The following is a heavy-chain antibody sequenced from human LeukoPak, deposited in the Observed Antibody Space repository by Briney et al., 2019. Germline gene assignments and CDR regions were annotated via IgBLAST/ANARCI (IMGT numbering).Heavy chain of an antibody. Sequence: PGGSLRLSCAASGFTFSSYSMNWVRQAPGKGLEWVSTISGSGGTTYYADSVKGRFTISRDNSKNTLYLQMNSLRAEDTAVYYCAKGRGSGSYLDSSDYWGQGTLVTVSS. CDR1: GFTFSSYS. V-gene: IGHV3-23*01. D-gene: IGHD1-26*01. CDR3: AKGRGSGSYLDSSDY. CDR2: ISGSGGTT. J-gene: IGHJ4*02.